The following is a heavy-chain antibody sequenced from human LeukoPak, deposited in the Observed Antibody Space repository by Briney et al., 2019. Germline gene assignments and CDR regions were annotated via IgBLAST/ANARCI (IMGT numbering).Heavy chain of an antibody. V-gene: IGHV1-24*01. J-gene: IGHJ3*02. Sequence: GASVKVSCKVSGYTLTELSMHWVRQAPGKGLEWMGGFDPEDGETIYAQKFQGRVTMTEDTSTDTAYMERSSLRSEDTAVYYCATQNLRKTGGYDAFDIWGQGTMVTVSS. CDR3: ATQNLRKTGGYDAFDI. CDR2: FDPEDGET. D-gene: IGHD1-1*01. CDR1: GYTLTELS.